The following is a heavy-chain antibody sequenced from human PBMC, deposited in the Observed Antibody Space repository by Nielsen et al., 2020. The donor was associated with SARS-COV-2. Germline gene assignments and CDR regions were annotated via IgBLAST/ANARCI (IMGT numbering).Heavy chain of an antibody. J-gene: IGHJ4*02. Sequence: GESLKISCAASGFTFSSYAMSWVRQLPGKGLEWVSDISDSGGKTYHADSVKGRFTISRDNAKNSLYLQMNSLRAEDTALYYCAKLPAYTAGGDYWGQGTLVTVSS. CDR2: ISDSGGKT. CDR3: AKLPAYTAGGDY. D-gene: IGHD3-16*01. CDR1: GFTFSSYA. V-gene: IGHV3-23*01.